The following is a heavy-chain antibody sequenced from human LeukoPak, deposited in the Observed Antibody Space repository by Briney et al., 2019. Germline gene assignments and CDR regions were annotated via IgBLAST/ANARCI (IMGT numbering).Heavy chain of an antibody. D-gene: IGHD3-3*01. Sequence: ASVKVSCKASGYTFTSYGISWVRQAPGQGLEWMGWISAYNGNTNYAQKLQGRVTMTTDTSTSTAYMELRSLRSDDTAVYYCARDRGIFGMDYFDYWGQGTLVTVSS. CDR2: ISAYNGNT. CDR3: ARDRGIFGMDYFDY. J-gene: IGHJ4*02. V-gene: IGHV1-18*01. CDR1: GYTFTSYG.